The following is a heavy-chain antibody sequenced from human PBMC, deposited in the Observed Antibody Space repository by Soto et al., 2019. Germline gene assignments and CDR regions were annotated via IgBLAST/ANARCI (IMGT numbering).Heavy chain of an antibody. D-gene: IGHD3-9*01. CDR1: GFTFSSYA. V-gene: IGHV3-23*01. CDR3: AKEEGSDILTGYPVDWFAP. J-gene: IGHJ5*02. Sequence: EVQLLESGGGLVQPGGSLRLSCAASGFTFSSYAMSWVRQAPGKGLEWVSAISGSGGSTYYADSVKGRFTISRDNSKNTLYLQMNSLRAEDTAVYYCAKEEGSDILTGYPVDWFAPWGQGTLVTVSS. CDR2: ISGSGGST.